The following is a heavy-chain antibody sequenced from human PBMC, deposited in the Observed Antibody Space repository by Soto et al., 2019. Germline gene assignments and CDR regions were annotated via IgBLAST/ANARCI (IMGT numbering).Heavy chain of an antibody. CDR1: GYSFTSYW. D-gene: IGHD5-18*01. CDR3: ARQGASYDYDY. CDR2: IYPGDSDT. J-gene: IGHJ4*02. Sequence: PGESLKISCKGSGYSFTSYWICCFLQMPVKGLEWMGIIYPGDSDTRYSPSFQGQVTISADKSISTAYLQWSSLKASDTAMYYCARQGASYDYDYWGQGTLVTVSS. V-gene: IGHV5-51*01.